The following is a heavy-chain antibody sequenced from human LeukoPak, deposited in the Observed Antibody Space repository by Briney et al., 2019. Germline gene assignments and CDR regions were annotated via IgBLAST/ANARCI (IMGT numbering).Heavy chain of an antibody. J-gene: IGHJ3*02. V-gene: IGHV4-61*02. CDR3: VRGGAAAGPMGAFDI. Sequence: SETLSLTCTVSGGSISSGSYYWSWIRQPAGKGLEWIGRIYTSGSTNYNPSLKSRVTISVDTSKNQFSLKLSSVTAADTAVYYCVRGGAAAGPMGAFDIWGQGTMVTVSS. CDR1: GGSISSGSYY. CDR2: IYTSGST. D-gene: IGHD6-13*01.